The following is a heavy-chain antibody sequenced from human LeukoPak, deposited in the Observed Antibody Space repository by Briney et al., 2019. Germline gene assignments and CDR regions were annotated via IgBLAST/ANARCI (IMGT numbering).Heavy chain of an antibody. V-gene: IGHV1-8*01. CDR1: GYTFTSYD. CDR3: ARGKVRAAAGVRSYYFDY. Sequence: GASVKVSCKASGYTFTSYDINWVRQATGQGLEWMGWMNPNSGNTGYAQKFQGRVTMTRNTSISTAYMELSSLRSEDTAVYYCARGKVRAAAGVRSYYFDYWGQGTLVTVSS. CDR2: MNPNSGNT. D-gene: IGHD6-13*01. J-gene: IGHJ4*02.